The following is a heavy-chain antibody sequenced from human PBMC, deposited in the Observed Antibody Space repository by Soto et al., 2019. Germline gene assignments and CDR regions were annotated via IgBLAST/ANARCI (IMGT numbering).Heavy chain of an antibody. D-gene: IGHD5-12*01. Sequence: QVQVVQSGAEVKKPGASVKVSCKASGYTFISYDINWVRQATGQGLEWMGWMNPNTGDTGYAQKFQGRVTMTRNTSINTANLELSSLRSDDTAVYFCAMGDGYIFDYWGQGTLVTVSS. CDR1: GYTFISYD. V-gene: IGHV1-8*01. CDR3: AMGDGYIFDY. J-gene: IGHJ4*02. CDR2: MNPNTGDT.